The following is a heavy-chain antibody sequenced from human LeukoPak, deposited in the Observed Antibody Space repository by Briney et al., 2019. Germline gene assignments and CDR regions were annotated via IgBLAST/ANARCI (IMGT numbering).Heavy chain of an antibody. CDR2: IYYSGGT. V-gene: IGHV4-59*12. CDR3: ARETSYSSGWSTGYYFDY. Sequence: PSETLSLTCTVSGGSISSYYWSWIRQPPGKGLEWIGYIYYSGGTNYNPSLKSRVTISVDTSKNQFSLKLSSVTAADTAVYYCARETSYSSGWSTGYYFDYWGQGTLVTVSS. J-gene: IGHJ4*02. CDR1: GGSISSYY. D-gene: IGHD6-19*01.